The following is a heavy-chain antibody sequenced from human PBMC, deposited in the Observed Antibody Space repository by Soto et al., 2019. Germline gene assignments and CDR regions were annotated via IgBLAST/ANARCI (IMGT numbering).Heavy chain of an antibody. J-gene: IGHJ6*02. D-gene: IGHD3-10*01. CDR2: ISAYNGNT. CDR1: GYTFTSYG. V-gene: IGHV1-18*04. CDR3: ARDERWPRGHYYYYGMDV. Sequence: QVQLVQSGAEVKKPGASVKVSCKASGYTFTSYGISWVRQAPGQGLEWMGWISAYNGNTNYAQKLQGRVTMTTDTSTRTAYMELRSLRSDDTAVYYCARDERWPRGHYYYYGMDVWGQGTTVTVSS.